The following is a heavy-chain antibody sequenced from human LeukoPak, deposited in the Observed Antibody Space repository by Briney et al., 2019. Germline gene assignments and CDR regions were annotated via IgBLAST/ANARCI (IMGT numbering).Heavy chain of an antibody. CDR3: AKVMKGSERLTMVRGVIIKTAGLYYMDV. J-gene: IGHJ6*03. CDR2: ISSSGSTI. V-gene: IGHV3-11*01. D-gene: IGHD3-10*01. Sequence: GGSLRLSCAASGFTFSDYYMSWIRQAQGKGLEWVSYISSSGSTIYYADSVKGRFTISRDNSKNSVYLQMNSLSAEDTAVYYCAKVMKGSERLTMVRGVIIKTAGLYYMDVWGKGTTVTVSS. CDR1: GFTFSDYY.